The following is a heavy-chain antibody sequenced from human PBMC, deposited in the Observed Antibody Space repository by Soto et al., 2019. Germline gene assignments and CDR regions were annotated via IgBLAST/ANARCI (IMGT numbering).Heavy chain of an antibody. Sequence: SETLSLTCAISGDSVSSNSAAWNWIRQSPSRGLEWLGRTYYRSKWYNDYAVSVKSRITINPDTSTSTAYMELRSLRSDDTAVYYCARARWGLELPEDYWGQGTLVTVSS. D-gene: IGHD1-7*01. CDR3: ARARWGLELPEDY. V-gene: IGHV6-1*01. CDR1: GDSVSSNSAA. J-gene: IGHJ4*02. CDR2: TYYRSKWYN.